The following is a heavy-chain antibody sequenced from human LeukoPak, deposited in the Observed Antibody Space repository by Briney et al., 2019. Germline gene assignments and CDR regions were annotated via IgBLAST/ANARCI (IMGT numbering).Heavy chain of an antibody. CDR2: ISDSGGTT. V-gene: IGHV3-23*01. D-gene: IGHD4-17*01. Sequence: SGGSLRLSCAASGFTFSSFAMSWVRQAPGKGLEWVSGISDSGGTTYYADSVKGRFTVSRDNSKNTLYLQMNSLRAEDTAVYYCARDSPAPYGDYHDAFDIWGQGTMVTVSS. CDR1: GFTFSSFA. J-gene: IGHJ3*02. CDR3: ARDSPAPYGDYHDAFDI.